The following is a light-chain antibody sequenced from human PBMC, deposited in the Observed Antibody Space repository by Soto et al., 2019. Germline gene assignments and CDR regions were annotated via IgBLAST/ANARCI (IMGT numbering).Light chain of an antibody. CDR3: QQYYSTPIT. CDR2: WAS. V-gene: IGKV4-1*01. J-gene: IGKJ5*01. Sequence: DIVMTHSPDSLAVSLSERATINCKSSQSVLYSSNNKNYLAWYQQIPGQPPKLLIYWASIRESGVPDRFSGSGSGTDFTLTISSLQAEDVAVYYCQQYYSTPITFGQGTRLEIK. CDR1: QSVLYSSNNKNY.